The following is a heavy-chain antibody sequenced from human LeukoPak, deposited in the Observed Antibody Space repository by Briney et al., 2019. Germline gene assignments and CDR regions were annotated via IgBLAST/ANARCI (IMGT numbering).Heavy chain of an antibody. J-gene: IGHJ4*02. CDR1: AFAFSSYA. Sequence: PGGSLRLSCAASAFAFSSYAMDWVCQAPGKGLEWVAFLRPDGRRKMYADSVQGRFTISRANSRNRLYLQMDNLRLEDTAMYYCAKEESPQVPLVYWGQGSLVTVSS. V-gene: IGHV3-30*02. CDR2: LRPDGRRK. D-gene: IGHD6-6*01. CDR3: AKEESPQVPLVY.